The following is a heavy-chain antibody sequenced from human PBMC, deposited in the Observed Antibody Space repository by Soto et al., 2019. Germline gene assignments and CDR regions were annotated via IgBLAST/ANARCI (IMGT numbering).Heavy chain of an antibody. CDR2: ISGSAIST. CDR3: ANKGPFGSGTYLFYFDS. J-gene: IGHJ4*02. Sequence: QAGGSLRLSCAASGFTFSHYSMSWVRQAPGKGPEWVSTISGSAISTYYADSVKGRFTISRDNSKNTLFLQMNSLRAEDTAIYFCANKGPFGSGTYLFYFDSWGQGTLVTVSS. V-gene: IGHV3-23*01. CDR1: GFTFSHYS. D-gene: IGHD3-10*01.